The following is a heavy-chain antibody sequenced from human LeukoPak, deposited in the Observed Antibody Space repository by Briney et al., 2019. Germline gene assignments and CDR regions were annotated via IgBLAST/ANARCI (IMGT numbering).Heavy chain of an antibody. CDR2: ISGSGDNT. Sequence: GGSLRLSCAASGFTFSGYAMSWVRQAPGKGLEWVSAISGSGDNTYYADSVKGRFTISRDNSKNTLFLQMNSLRAEDTAVYYCANVAATKFYYFDYWGQGTLVTVSS. J-gene: IGHJ4*02. V-gene: IGHV3-23*01. D-gene: IGHD1-26*01. CDR1: GFTFSGYA. CDR3: ANVAATKFYYFDY.